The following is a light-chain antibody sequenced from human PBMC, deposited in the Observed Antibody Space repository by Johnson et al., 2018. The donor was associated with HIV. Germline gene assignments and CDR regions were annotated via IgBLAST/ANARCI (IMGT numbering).Light chain of an antibody. V-gene: IGLV1-51*02. CDR1: LPNKY. CDR2: EDS. CDR3: GTWESSLSALYV. Sequence: QSVLTQPPSVSVSPGQTARISCSGDALPNKYAYWYQQKSGQAPVLVIYEDSKRPSGIPDRFSGSKSGTSATLGITGLQTGDEADYYCGTWESSLSALYVFGTGTKVTVL. J-gene: IGLJ1*01.